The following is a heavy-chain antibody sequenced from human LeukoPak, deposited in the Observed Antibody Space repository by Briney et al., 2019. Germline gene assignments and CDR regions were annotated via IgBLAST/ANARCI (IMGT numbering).Heavy chain of an antibody. Sequence: GGSLRLSCAASGFTFSSYWMSWVRQAPGKGLEWVANIKQDGSEKYYVDSVKGRFTISRDNAKNSLYLQMNSLRAEDTAVYYCAREATFGGVIVYFDYWRQGTLVTVSS. CDR3: AREATFGGVIVYFDY. J-gene: IGHJ4*02. CDR1: GFTFSSYW. V-gene: IGHV3-7*01. CDR2: IKQDGSEK. D-gene: IGHD3-16*02.